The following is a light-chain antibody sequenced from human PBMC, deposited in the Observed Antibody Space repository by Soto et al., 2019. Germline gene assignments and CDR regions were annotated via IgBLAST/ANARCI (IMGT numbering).Light chain of an antibody. CDR2: DAS. CDR1: QDINIY. J-gene: IGKJ5*01. V-gene: IGKV1-33*01. Sequence: DIQMTPSPSFLFASVGDRVIFPCQPTQDINIYLNWYQQKPGKAPNLLIYDASNLEIGVPSRFSGSGSGTHFTFSISSLQTEDIGTYYCQQYDILPITFGRGTRLEIK. CDR3: QQYDILPIT.